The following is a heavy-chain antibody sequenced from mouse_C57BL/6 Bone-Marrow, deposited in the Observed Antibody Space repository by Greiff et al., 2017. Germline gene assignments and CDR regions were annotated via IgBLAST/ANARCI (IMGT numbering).Heavy chain of an antibody. CDR1: GFTFSDYY. CDR3: AREDYAWFAY. V-gene: IGHV5-16*01. Sequence: EVKLMESEGGLVQPGSSMKLSCTASGFTFSDYYMAWVRQVPEKGLEWVANINYDGSSTYYLDSLKSRFIISRDNAKNILYLQMSSLKSEDTATYYCAREDYAWFAYWGQGTLVTVSA. D-gene: IGHD2-4*01. CDR2: INYDGSST. J-gene: IGHJ3*01.